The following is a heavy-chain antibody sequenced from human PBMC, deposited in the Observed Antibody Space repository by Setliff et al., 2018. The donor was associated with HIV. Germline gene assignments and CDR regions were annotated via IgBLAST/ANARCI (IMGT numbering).Heavy chain of an antibody. J-gene: IGHJ4*02. CDR2: INPKSGAT. CDR1: GYSFTGYY. D-gene: IGHD2-2*01. CDR3: AGKDGVGYCDSNSCYGIGPIDF. V-gene: IGHV1-2*06. Sequence: RASVKVSCKASGYSFTGYYVNWVRQAPGQGLEWMGRINPKSGATNLAQKFQGRVTLTRDTSVTTVYMELTSLRSDDTAVYYCAGKDGVGYCDSNSCYGIGPIDFWGQGSLVTVSS.